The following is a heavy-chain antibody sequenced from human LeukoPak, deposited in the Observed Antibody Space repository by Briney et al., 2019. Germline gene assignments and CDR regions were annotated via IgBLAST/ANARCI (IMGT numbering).Heavy chain of an antibody. J-gene: IGHJ4*02. CDR3: ARVESGSEYDLYIDY. CDR2: INQAGNER. V-gene: IGHV3-7*01. Sequence: GGSLRLSCEGSGFTFTAYWMSWVRQAPGQGLEWVASINQAGNERLFADSVEGRFTISRDNAKSSLYLETNSLRAEDTAVYYCARVESGSEYDLYIDYWGQGTLVAVSS. D-gene: IGHD2/OR15-2a*01. CDR1: GFTFTAYW.